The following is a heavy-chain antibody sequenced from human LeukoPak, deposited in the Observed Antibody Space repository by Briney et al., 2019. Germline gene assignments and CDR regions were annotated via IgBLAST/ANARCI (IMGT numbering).Heavy chain of an antibody. CDR3: ARDYVAGAIDY. J-gene: IGHJ4*02. V-gene: IGHV3-7*04. CDR1: GFTFSNYW. CDR2: IKQDGSEK. Sequence: GGSLRLSCAASGFTFSNYWMSWVRQAPGRGLEWVANIKQDGSEKYYVDSVKGRFTISRDNAKNSLYLQMNSLRAEDTAVYYCARDYVAGAIDYWGQGTLVTVSS. D-gene: IGHD3-10*02.